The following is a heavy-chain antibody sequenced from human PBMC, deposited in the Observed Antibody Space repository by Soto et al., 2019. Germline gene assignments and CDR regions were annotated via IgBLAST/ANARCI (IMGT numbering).Heavy chain of an antibody. Sequence: VQLVESGGGVVQPGRSLRLSCAASGFTFSDYAMHWVRQAPGKGLERVAVVSHDGRNTHYADSVKGRVTISRDSSKNTVSLEMTSLRAEDTAVSYCAKGGRQWLVTSDFNYWGQGALVTVSS. V-gene: IGHV3-30*18. D-gene: IGHD6-19*01. J-gene: IGHJ4*02. CDR2: VSHDGRNT. CDR3: AKGGRQWLVTSDFNY. CDR1: GFTFSDYA.